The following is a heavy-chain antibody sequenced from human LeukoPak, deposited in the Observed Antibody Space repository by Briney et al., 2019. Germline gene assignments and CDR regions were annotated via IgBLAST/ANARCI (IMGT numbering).Heavy chain of an antibody. V-gene: IGHV3-30-3*01. CDR3: ARGTYYDFWSGYYPIDY. Sequence: GGSLRLSCAASGFTFSSYAMHWVRQAPGKGLEWVAVISYDGSNKYYADSVKGRFTISRDNSKNTLYLQMNSLRAEDTAVYYCARGTYYDFWSGYYPIDYWGQGTLVTVSS. CDR2: ISYDGSNK. J-gene: IGHJ4*02. D-gene: IGHD3-3*01. CDR1: GFTFSSYA.